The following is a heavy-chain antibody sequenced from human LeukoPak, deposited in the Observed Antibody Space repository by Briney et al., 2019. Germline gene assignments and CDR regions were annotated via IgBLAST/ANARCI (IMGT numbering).Heavy chain of an antibody. J-gene: IGHJ3*02. CDR2: FNHSGNT. D-gene: IGHD2-2*01. Sequence: SETLSLTCAVYGGSFSGYYWSWLRQPPGKGLEWIGEFNHSGNTNYNPPLKSRVTISVDTSKNQFSLKLSSVTAADTAVYYCARLSGAVVVPAADDAFDIWGQGTMVTVSS. CDR3: ARLSGAVVVPAADDAFDI. CDR1: GGSFSGYY. V-gene: IGHV4-34*01.